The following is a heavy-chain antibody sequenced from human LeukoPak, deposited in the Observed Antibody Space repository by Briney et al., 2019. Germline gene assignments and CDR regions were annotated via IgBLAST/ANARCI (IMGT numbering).Heavy chain of an antibody. J-gene: IGHJ4*02. CDR3: ARRPRDSGNYDGPSGLDY. D-gene: IGHD1-26*01. CDR1: GGSISRYY. Sequence: SETLSLTCTVSGGSISRYYWSWIRQPPGKGLEWIGEVDHSGNTNYNPSLKSRVTISADSSKNQFSLKLSSVTVADRAVYCCARRPRDSGNYDGPSGLDYWGQGTLVTVSS. V-gene: IGHV4-34*01. CDR2: VDHSGNT.